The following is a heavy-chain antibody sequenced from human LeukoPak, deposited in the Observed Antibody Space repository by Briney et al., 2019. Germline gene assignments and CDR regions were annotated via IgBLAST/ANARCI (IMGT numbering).Heavy chain of an antibody. CDR1: GFSVSNNY. CDR2: IYGGENT. CDR3: ARGPYNWNYPRGFLDY. V-gene: IGHV3-66*01. D-gene: IGHD1-7*01. Sequence: GGSLRLSCAASGFSVSNNYMTWVRQAPGQGLEWVSVIYGGENTHYADSVKGRFTISRDNSKNTLYLQMNSLRAEDSAVYYCARGPYNWNYPRGFLDYWGQGTLVTVSS. J-gene: IGHJ4*02.